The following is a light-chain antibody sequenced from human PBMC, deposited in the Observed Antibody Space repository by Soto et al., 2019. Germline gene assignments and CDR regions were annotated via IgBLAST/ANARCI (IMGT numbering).Light chain of an antibody. Sequence: EVVMTQSPATLSVSPGERATISCRASQVVSTNLAWYQQKPGQAPRLLIYSASTRATGIPARFSGSGSGTEFTLTISSLQSEDSAVYYCQQFNNWPPLTFGGGTKVEIK. V-gene: IGKV3-15*01. CDR3: QQFNNWPPLT. CDR1: QVVSTN. CDR2: SAS. J-gene: IGKJ4*01.